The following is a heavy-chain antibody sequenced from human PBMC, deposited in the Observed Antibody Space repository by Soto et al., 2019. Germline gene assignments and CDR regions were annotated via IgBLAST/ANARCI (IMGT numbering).Heavy chain of an antibody. V-gene: IGHV4-61*01. CDR2: IYYSGST. CDR1: GGSVSSGSYY. D-gene: IGHD7-27*01. J-gene: IGHJ2*01. Sequence: QVQLQESGPGLVKPSETLSLTCTVSGGSVSSGSYYWSWIRQPPGKGLEWIGYIYYSGSTNYNPSLKSLVTISLDTSMNQSSLKLSSVTAADTAVYYCARTLTAYWYFYLWGRGTLVTVSS. CDR3: ARTLTAYWYFYL.